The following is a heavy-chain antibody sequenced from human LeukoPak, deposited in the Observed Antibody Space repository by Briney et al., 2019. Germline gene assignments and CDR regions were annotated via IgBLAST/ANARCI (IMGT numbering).Heavy chain of an antibody. CDR1: GYTFTGYY. V-gene: IGHV1-2*02. D-gene: IGHD3-10*01. J-gene: IGHJ4*02. CDR2: INPNSGGT. Sequence: GASVKVSCKASGYTFTGYYMHWVRQAPGQGLEWMGWINPNSGGTNYAQKFQGRVTMTRDTSISTAYMELSRLRSDDTAVYYCARGVHRQSPNGSGSYYNSTPLDYWGQGTLVTVSS. CDR3: ARGVHRQSPNGSGSYYNSTPLDY.